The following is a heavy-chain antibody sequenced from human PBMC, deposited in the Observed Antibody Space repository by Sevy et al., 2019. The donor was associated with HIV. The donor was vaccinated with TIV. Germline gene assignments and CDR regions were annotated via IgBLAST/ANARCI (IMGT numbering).Heavy chain of an antibody. J-gene: IGHJ5*02. D-gene: IGHD6-13*01. V-gene: IGHV3-30*02. CDR3: AREDFRSSWYRNNWFDP. CDR2: IRYDGSNK. Sequence: GGSLRLSCAASGFTLSSYGMHWVRQAPGKGLEWVAVIRYDGSNKYYADSVKGRFTISRDNSKNTLYLQMSSLRSEDTAVYYCAREDFRSSWYRNNWFDPWGQGTLVTVSS. CDR1: GFTLSSYG.